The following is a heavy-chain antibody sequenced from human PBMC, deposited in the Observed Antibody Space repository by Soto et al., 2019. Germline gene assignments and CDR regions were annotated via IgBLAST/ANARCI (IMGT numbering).Heavy chain of an antibody. D-gene: IGHD6-19*01. V-gene: IGHV3-30*18. CDR3: AKVLLTYTSGWYHPHFDY. J-gene: IGHJ4*02. Sequence: GGSLRLSCAASGFTFSSYVMHWVRQAPGKGLEWVAVVSNDGSNKDYADSVKGRFTISRDNSKNTLYLQMNSLRAEDPAVYYCAKVLLTYTSGWYHPHFDYWGQGTLVTASS. CDR2: VSNDGSNK. CDR1: GFTFSSYV.